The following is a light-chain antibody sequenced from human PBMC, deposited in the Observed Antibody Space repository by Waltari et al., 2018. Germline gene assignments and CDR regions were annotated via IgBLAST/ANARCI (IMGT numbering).Light chain of an antibody. CDR1: QGISIY. Sequence: DIQLTQSPSFLSASLRDRVTTTSPASQGISIYLAWYQQKPGKAPKLLISAASTLQSGVPSRFSGSGSETEFTLTISSLQPEDFATYFCLQLNSYPLTFGGGTNVEIK. CDR2: AAS. CDR3: LQLNSYPLT. V-gene: IGKV1-9*01. J-gene: IGKJ4*01.